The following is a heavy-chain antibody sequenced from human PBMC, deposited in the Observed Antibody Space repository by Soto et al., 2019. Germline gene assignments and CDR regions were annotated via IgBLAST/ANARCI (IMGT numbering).Heavy chain of an antibody. V-gene: IGHV1-18*04. CDR3: ASQTTVVTPFDY. Sequence: ASVKVSCKASGHTFTSYGISWVRQAPGQGLEWMGWISAYNGNTNYAQKLQGRVTMTTDTSTSTAYMELRSLRSDDTAVYYCASQTTVVTPFDYWGQGTLVTVSS. CDR2: ISAYNGNT. D-gene: IGHD4-17*01. CDR1: GHTFTSYG. J-gene: IGHJ4*02.